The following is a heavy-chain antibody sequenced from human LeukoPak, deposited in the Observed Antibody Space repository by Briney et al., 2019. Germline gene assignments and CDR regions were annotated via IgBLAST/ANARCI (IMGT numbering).Heavy chain of an antibody. CDR3: AKDRGGYNYGPLDAFDI. CDR2: IRHDGSDK. CDR1: GFTFSMYG. J-gene: IGHJ3*02. V-gene: IGHV3-30*02. Sequence: GGSLRLSCAASGFTFSMYGMHWIRQAPGKGLEWVTFIRHDGSDKYYADSVKGRFTIYRDNSKNTVYLQMNSLRADDTAVYYCAKDRGGYNYGPLDAFDIWGQTRMVIVSS. D-gene: IGHD5-18*01.